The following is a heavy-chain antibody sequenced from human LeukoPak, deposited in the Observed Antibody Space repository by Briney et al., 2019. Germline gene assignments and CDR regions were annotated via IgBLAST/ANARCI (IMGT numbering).Heavy chain of an antibody. J-gene: IGHJ4*02. D-gene: IGHD3-3*01. CDR2: INPNSGGT. CDR1: GYTFTGYY. V-gene: IGHV1-2*02. CDR3: ARYYDFWSGHYYFDY. Sequence: GASVKVSCKASGYTFTGYYMHWVRQAPGQGLEWMGWINPNSGGTNYAQKFQGRVTMTRDTSISTAYMELSRLRSDDTAVYYCARYYDFWSGHYYFDYWGQGTLVTVSS.